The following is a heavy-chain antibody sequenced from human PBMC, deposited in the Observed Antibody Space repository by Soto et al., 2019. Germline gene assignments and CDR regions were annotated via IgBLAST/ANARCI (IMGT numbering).Heavy chain of an antibody. V-gene: IGHV1-69*12. CDR3: ARDSYYDFWSGYSPYYYGMDV. J-gene: IGHJ6*02. CDR1: GGTFSSYA. CDR2: IIPIFGTA. Sequence: QVQLVQSGAEVKKPGSSVKVSCKASGGTFSSYAISWVRQAPGQGLEWMGGIIPIFGTANYAQKFQGRVTITADESTSTAYMELKSLRSEDTAVYYYARDSYYDFWSGYSPYYYGMDVWGQGTTVIVSS. D-gene: IGHD3-3*01.